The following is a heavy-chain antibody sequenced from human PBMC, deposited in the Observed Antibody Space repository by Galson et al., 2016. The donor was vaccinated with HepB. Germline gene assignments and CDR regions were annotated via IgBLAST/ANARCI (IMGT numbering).Heavy chain of an antibody. D-gene: IGHD2/OR15-2a*01. CDR2: ISTYSGNT. CDR3: GRDFQYRFDS. V-gene: IGHV1-18*01. Sequence: SVKVSCKASGYTFTTSGISWVRQAPGQGLEWMGWISTYSGNTKYAQKFQCGLTLTTDSSTTTAYMELRSLRFDDTALYYCGRDFQYRFDSWGQGTLVTVAS. J-gene: IGHJ4*02. CDR1: GYTFTTSG.